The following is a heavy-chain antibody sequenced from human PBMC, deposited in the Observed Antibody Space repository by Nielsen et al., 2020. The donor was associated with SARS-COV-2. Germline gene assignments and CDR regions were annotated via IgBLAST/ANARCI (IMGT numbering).Heavy chain of an antibody. Sequence: SETLSFTCTVSGGAISSYYWTWIRQPPEKGLEWIAYIYDSGNTNYNPPLKSRVTISVDTSRNQFSLKLTSVTAADTAVYYCARGSDEGLALWGQGTLVTVSS. D-gene: IGHD3-3*01. CDR3: ARGSDEGLAL. J-gene: IGHJ4*02. CDR2: IYDSGNT. CDR1: GGAISSYY. V-gene: IGHV4-59*13.